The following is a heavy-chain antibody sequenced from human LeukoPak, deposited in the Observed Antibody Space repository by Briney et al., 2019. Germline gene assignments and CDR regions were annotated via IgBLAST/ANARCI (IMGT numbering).Heavy chain of an antibody. V-gene: IGHV3-48*03. CDR2: ISNGGGTI. CDR1: GXTFTSYD. J-gene: IGHJ4*02. D-gene: IGHD3-10*02. CDR3: ARDSYMFGSDY. Sequence: PGGSLRLSWVTSGXTFTSYDFNWVRQAPGKGLEWVSYISNGGGTIYYADSVKGRFTISRDNTKNSVFLQMNTLRAEDTAVYYCARDSYMFGSDYWGQGTLVTVSS.